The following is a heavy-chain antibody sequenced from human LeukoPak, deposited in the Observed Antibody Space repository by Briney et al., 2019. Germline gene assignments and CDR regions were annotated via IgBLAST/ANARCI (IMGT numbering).Heavy chain of an antibody. D-gene: IGHD5-18*01. J-gene: IGHJ4*02. CDR3: AKPSVDTAMAYSD. Sequence: GGSLRLSCAASGFTFSSYSMNWVRQAPGKGLEWVSSISSSSSYIYYADSVKGRFTISRDNAKNSLYLQMNSLRAEDTAVYYCAKPSVDTAMAYSDWGQGTLVTVSS. V-gene: IGHV3-21*01. CDR2: ISSSSSYI. CDR1: GFTFSSYS.